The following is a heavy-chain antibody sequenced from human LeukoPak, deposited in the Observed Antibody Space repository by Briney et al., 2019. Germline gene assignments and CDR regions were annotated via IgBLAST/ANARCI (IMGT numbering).Heavy chain of an antibody. Sequence: GGSLRLSCAASGFTFSNAWMSWVRQAPGKGLEWVGRIKSKTDGGTTDYAAPVKGRFTISRDDSKNTLYLQMNSLKPAQTAVCYCASLTRMAARPGNWFDPWGQGTLVTVSS. D-gene: IGHD6-6*01. CDR1: GFTFSNAW. J-gene: IGHJ5*02. CDR3: ASLTRMAARPGNWFDP. CDR2: IKSKTDGGTT. V-gene: IGHV3-15*01.